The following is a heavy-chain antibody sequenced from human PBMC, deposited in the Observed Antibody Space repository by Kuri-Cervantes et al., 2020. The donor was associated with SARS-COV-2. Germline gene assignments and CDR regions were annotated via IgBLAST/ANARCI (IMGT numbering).Heavy chain of an antibody. Sequence: SETLSLTCAVSGGSISSGGYYWSWIRQSPGKGLAWIGYIYYSGNTYYNPSLKSRVTISVDTSKNQFSLKLSSVTAADTAVYYCARGLGSGYYYGSFDYWGQGTLVTVSS. CDR3: ARGLGSGYYYGSFDY. J-gene: IGHJ4*02. D-gene: IGHD3-22*01. V-gene: IGHV4-30-2*06. CDR1: GGSISSGGYY. CDR2: IYYSGNT.